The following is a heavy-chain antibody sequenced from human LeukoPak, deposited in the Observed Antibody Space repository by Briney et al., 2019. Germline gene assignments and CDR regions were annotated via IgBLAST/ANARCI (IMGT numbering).Heavy chain of an antibody. CDR3: ARPQTYYYDSSGYYAAFDF. V-gene: IGHV1-2*02. CDR2: INPNSGGT. J-gene: IGHJ3*01. Sequence: ASVKVSCKASGYTFTGYYMHWVRQAPGQGLEWMGWINPNSGGTNYAQKFQGRVTMTRDTSISTAYMELSRLRSDDTAVYYCARPQTYYYDSSGYYAAFDFWGQGTLVTVSS. D-gene: IGHD3-22*01. CDR1: GYTFTGYY.